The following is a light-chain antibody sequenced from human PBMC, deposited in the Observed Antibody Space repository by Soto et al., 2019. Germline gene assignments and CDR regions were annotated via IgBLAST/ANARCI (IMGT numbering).Light chain of an antibody. CDR2: GAS. Sequence: EIVLTQSPATLSLSPGERATLSCRASQSVSSSYLAWYQQKPGQAPRLLIYGASSRATGIPDRFSGSGSGTDFTLTISRMEPEDFAVDYCQQYSSSWAFGQGTKVDIK. CDR1: QSVSSSY. J-gene: IGKJ1*01. V-gene: IGKV3-20*01. CDR3: QQYSSSWA.